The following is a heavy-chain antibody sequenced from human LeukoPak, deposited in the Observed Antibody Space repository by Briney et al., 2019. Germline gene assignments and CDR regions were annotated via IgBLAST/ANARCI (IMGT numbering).Heavy chain of an antibody. CDR1: GYTFTSYD. CDR2: MNPNSGNT. J-gene: IGHJ4*02. V-gene: IGHV1-8*03. CDR3: AREVSSSSGFDY. D-gene: IGHD6-6*01. Sequence: ASVKVSCKASGYTFTSYDINWVRQATGQGLEWMGWMNPNSGNTGYAQKSQGRVTITRNTSISTAYMELGSLRSEDTAVYYCAREVSSSSGFDYWGQGTLVTVSS.